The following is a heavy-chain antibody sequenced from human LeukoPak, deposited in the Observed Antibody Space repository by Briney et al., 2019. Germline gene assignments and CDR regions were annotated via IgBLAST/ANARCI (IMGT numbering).Heavy chain of an antibody. J-gene: IGHJ6*03. V-gene: IGHV4-59*01. CDR2: IYYSGST. D-gene: IGHD3-10*01. CDR3: ARVAGGSGSYGGCYYYYMDV. CDR1: GGSISSYY. Sequence: PSETLSLTCTVSGGSISSYYWSWIRQPPGKGLEWIGYIYYSGSTNYNPSLKSRVTISVDTSKNQFSLKLSSVTAADTAVYYCARVAGGSGSYGGCYYYYMDVWGKGTTVTVSS.